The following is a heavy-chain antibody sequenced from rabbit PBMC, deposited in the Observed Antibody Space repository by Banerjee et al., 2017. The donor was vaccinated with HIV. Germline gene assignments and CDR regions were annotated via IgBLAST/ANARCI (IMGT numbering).Heavy chain of an antibody. V-gene: IGHV1S45*01. CDR1: GFSFSSSYW. Sequence: QEQLEESGGDLVKPEGSLTLTCTASGFSFSSSYWICWVRQAPGKGLEWIACIYTGSSGSTYYASWAKGRFTISKTSSTTVTLQMTSLTPADTATYFCMREGDLWGPGTLVTVS. CDR2: IYTGSSGST. CDR3: MREGDL. J-gene: IGHJ4*01.